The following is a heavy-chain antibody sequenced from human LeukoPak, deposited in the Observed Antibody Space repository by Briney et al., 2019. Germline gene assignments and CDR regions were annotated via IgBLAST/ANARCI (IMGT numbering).Heavy chain of an antibody. J-gene: IGHJ5*02. Sequence: GASVKVSCKASGYTFSGYAIHWVRQAPGQRFEWMGWINAGNGHTKHSQNFQGRVTITRDSSANIVYMELSSLTSEDTAVYYCARRQCGSTSCYTVWFDPWGQGTLVTVSS. V-gene: IGHV1-3*01. CDR3: ARRQCGSTSCYTVWFDP. D-gene: IGHD2-2*02. CDR2: INAGNGHT. CDR1: GYTFSGYA.